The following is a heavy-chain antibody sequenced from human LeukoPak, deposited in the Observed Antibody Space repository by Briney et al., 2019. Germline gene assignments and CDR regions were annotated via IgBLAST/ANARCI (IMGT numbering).Heavy chain of an antibody. CDR1: GFTFSSYA. J-gene: IGHJ6*03. Sequence: GGSLRLSCAASGFTFSSYAMHWVRQAPGKGLEWVAVISYDGSNKYYADSVKGRFTISRDNSKNTLYLQMNSLRAEDTAVYYCAKLSASSWYVQYYYYYMDVWGKGTTVTISS. CDR3: AKLSASSWYVQYYYYYMDV. CDR2: ISYDGSNK. V-gene: IGHV3-30*04. D-gene: IGHD6-13*01.